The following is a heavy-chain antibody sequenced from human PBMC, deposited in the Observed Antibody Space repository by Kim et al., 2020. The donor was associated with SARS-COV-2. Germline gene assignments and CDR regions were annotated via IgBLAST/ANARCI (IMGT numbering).Heavy chain of an antibody. D-gene: IGHD3-22*01. Sequence: DSVKGRFTISRDNSKNTLYLQMNSLRAEDTAVYYCAKDLSGLVSPNAFDIWGQGTMVTVSS. J-gene: IGHJ3*02. V-gene: IGHV3-30*02. CDR3: AKDLSGLVSPNAFDI.